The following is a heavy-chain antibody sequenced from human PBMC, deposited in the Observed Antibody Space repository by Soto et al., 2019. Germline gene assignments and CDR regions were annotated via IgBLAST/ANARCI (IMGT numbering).Heavy chain of an antibody. Sequence: QVQLLESGPGLVKPSEPLSLTCTVSGDSIGTTPSYWAWIRHSPGKGLEWIGNIHYSGSTYYMPSLRILGPLSVDKDNNQFSLRPTSVTAADTAVYYCARHEGNGNVWPLNYWGQGILVTVSS. D-gene: IGHD2-8*01. J-gene: IGHJ4*02. V-gene: IGHV4-39*01. CDR1: GDSIGTTPSY. CDR2: IHYSGST. CDR3: ARHEGNGNVWPLNY.